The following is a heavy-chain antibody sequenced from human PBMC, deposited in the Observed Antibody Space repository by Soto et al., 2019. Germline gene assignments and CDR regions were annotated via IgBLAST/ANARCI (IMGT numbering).Heavy chain of an antibody. CDR1: GFTFSSYS. J-gene: IGHJ4*02. V-gene: IGHV3-21*01. CDR2: ISSSSSYI. CDR3: ARPRYSYRILNAY. D-gene: IGHD5-18*01. Sequence: GGSLRLCCAASGFTFSSYSMNWVRQAPGKGLEWVSSISSSSSYIYYADSVKGRFTISRDNAKNSLYLQMNSLRAEDTAVYYCARPRYSYRILNAYWGQGTLVTVSS.